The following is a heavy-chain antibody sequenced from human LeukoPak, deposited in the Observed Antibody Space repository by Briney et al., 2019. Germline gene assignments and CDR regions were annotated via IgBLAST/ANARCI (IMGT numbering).Heavy chain of an antibody. Sequence: GGSLRLSCAGSGFSLSSYWMTWVRQAPGKGLEWVANIKQDGSEKYYVDSVEGRFSISRDNAQNSLFLQMNSLRAEDTAVYYCAKGVYYYDSSGYCIFDYWGQGTLVTVSS. V-gene: IGHV3-7*03. CDR3: AKGVYYYDSSGYCIFDY. CDR1: GFSLSSYW. D-gene: IGHD3-22*01. J-gene: IGHJ4*02. CDR2: IKQDGSEK.